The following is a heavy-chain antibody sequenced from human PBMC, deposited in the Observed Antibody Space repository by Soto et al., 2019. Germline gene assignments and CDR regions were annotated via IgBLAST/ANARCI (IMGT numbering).Heavy chain of an antibody. Sequence: QVQLVQSGAEVKRPGSSVKVSCKASGGTFSTFAISWVRQAPGHGLEWMGGLIPIFDTPNHAQKFQGRVTIIAEESTSTAYMELRSLRFEDTAVYYCARARAERARPSAFWGGSFDAWGQGTLVSVSS. CDR3: ARARAERARPSAFWGGSFDA. D-gene: IGHD3-3*01. V-gene: IGHV1-69*01. CDR2: LIPIFDTP. J-gene: IGHJ5*02. CDR1: GGTFSTFA.